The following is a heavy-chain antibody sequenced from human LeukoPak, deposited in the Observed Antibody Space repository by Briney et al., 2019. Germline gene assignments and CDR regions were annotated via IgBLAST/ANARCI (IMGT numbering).Heavy chain of an antibody. Sequence: ASVTVSCKTSGYTFTNYPINWVRQAPGQGLEWMGWINTNTGNPTYAQGFTGRFVFSLDTSVSTVSLQISSLKAEDTAVYYCAKSLYSRAYFYYYSGMDVWGQGTTVTVSS. CDR2: INTNTGNP. D-gene: IGHD6-25*01. CDR1: GYTFTNYP. J-gene: IGHJ6*02. V-gene: IGHV7-4-1*02. CDR3: AKSLYSRAYFYYYSGMDV.